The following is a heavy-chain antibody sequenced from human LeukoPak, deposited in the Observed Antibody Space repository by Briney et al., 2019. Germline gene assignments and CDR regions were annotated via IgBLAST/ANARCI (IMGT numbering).Heavy chain of an antibody. D-gene: IGHD3-10*01. CDR2: IYHSGST. CDR3: ARVTITMVRGVTFSFDY. Sequence: PSETLSLTCTVSGYSISSGYYWGWIRQPPGKGLEWIGSIYHSGSTYYNPSLKSRVTISVDTSKNQFSLKLSSVTAADTAVYYCARVTITMVRGVTFSFDYWGQGTLVTVSS. V-gene: IGHV4-38-2*02. CDR1: GYSISSGYY. J-gene: IGHJ4*02.